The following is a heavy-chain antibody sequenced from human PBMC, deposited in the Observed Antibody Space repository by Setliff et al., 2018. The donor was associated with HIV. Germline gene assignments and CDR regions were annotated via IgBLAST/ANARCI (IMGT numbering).Heavy chain of an antibody. J-gene: IGHJ4*02. D-gene: IGHD6-13*01. Sequence: PGGSLRLSCAASGFTFSTYAMGWVRQAPGKGLEWVSSISGSGSSTYYIDSVKGRFTISRDNSRNTLYLQTNGLRAEDTALYYCAKVRPRQLVSAKPPYFFDYWGQGTLVTVSS. CDR1: GFTFSTYA. CDR2: ISGSGSST. CDR3: AKVRPRQLVSAKPPYFFDY. V-gene: IGHV3-23*01.